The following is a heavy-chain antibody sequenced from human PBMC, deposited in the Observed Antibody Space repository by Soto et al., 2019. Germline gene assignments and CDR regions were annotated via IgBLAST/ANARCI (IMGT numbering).Heavy chain of an antibody. D-gene: IGHD3-9*01. CDR1: GGSFSGYY. V-gene: IGHV4-34*01. CDR3: ARESHDILTGPPWVWYFHL. Sequence: QVQLQQWGAGPLRPLETLSLTCGVSGGSFSGYYWAWIRQSPGKGLEWIGEINDRGSINYTPSLKCRVSIPVDTSKNHYSLILRSVTAADTAVYHCARESHDILTGPPWVWYFHLWGRGTLVTVSS. CDR2: INDRGSI. J-gene: IGHJ2*01.